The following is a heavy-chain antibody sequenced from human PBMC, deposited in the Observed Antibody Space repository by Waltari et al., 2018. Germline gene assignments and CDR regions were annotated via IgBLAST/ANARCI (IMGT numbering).Heavy chain of an antibody. CDR1: GYTFTGYY. D-gene: IGHD3-22*01. J-gene: IGHJ4*02. CDR3: AREDYYDSSGYAVFDY. V-gene: IGHV1-2*06. CDR2: INPNRGGT. Sequence: QVQLVQSGAEVKKPGASVKVSCKASGYTFTGYYMHWVRQAPGQGLEWMGRINPNRGGTNDAQKFQGRVTMTRDTSISTAYMELSRLRSDDTAVYYCAREDYYDSSGYAVFDYWGQGTLVTVSS.